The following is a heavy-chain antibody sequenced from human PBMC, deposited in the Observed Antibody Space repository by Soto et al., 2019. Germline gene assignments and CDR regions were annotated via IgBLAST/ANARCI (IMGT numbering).Heavy chain of an antibody. CDR2: IIPISGTA. J-gene: IGHJ6*02. CDR3: ARERSVGYCSTTTCPRPFYYFGMGV. V-gene: IGHV1-69*01. CDR1: GGTFSRYP. Sequence: QVQLVPSGAEVKKPGSSVKVSCKASGGTFSRYPISWVRQAPGQGLEWMGGIIPISGTADYAPKFQGRVTITADESTSTGYMELRSLTSEDTAVYYCARERSVGYCSTTTCPRPFYYFGMGVWGQGTTVTVSS. D-gene: IGHD2-2*01.